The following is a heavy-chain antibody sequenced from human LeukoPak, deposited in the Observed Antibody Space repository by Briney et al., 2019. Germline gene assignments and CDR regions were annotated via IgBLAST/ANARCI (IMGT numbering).Heavy chain of an antibody. CDR1: GFTFSSYA. D-gene: IGHD2-2*01. CDR3: AKGLVPAAIRVVDY. V-gene: IGHV3-23*01. Sequence: GGSLRLSCAASGFTFSSYAMSWVRQAPGKGLEWVSAISGSGGSTYYADSVKGRFTISRDNSQNTLYLQVNSLRAEDTAIYYCAKGLVPAAIRVVDYWGQGTLVTVSS. CDR2: ISGSGGST. J-gene: IGHJ4*02.